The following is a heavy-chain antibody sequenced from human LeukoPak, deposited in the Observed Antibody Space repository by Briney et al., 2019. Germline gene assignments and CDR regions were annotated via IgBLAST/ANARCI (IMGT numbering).Heavy chain of an antibody. D-gene: IGHD3-10*01. CDR1: GYTFTSYD. J-gene: IGHJ5*02. V-gene: IGHV1-8*01. CDR2: MNPNSGNT. CDR3: ARGGGPRPSGEFDP. Sequence: ASVKVSCKASGYTFTSYDINWVRQATGQGLEWMGWMNPNSGNTGYAQKIQGRVTMTRNTSISTAYMELSSLGSEAAAEYYWARGGGPRPSGEFDPWGQGTLVTVSS.